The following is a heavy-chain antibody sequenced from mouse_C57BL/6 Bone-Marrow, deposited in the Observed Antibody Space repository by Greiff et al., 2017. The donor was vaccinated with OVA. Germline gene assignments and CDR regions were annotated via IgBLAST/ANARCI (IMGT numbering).Heavy chain of an antibody. Sequence: QVQLQQSGAELVRPGTSVKVSCKASGYAFTNYLIEWVKQRPGQGLEWIGVINPGSGGTNYNEKFKGKATLTADKSSSTAYMQLSSLTSEDSAVYFCERDTTVVDAMDYWGQGTSVTVSS. V-gene: IGHV1-54*01. CDR1: GYAFTNYL. CDR3: ERDTTVVDAMDY. D-gene: IGHD1-1*01. J-gene: IGHJ4*01. CDR2: INPGSGGT.